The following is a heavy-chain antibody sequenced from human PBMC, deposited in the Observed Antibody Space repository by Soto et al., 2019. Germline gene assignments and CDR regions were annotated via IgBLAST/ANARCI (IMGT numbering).Heavy chain of an antibody. J-gene: IGHJ4*02. Sequence: LSLTCTVSGGSISSYYWSWIRQPPGKGLEWIGYIYYSGSTNYNPSLKSRVTISVDTSKNQFSLKLSSVTAADTAVYYCARGGWRHIDYWGQGTLVTVSS. V-gene: IGHV4-59*08. CDR3: ARGGWRHIDY. CDR2: IYYSGST. CDR1: GGSISSYY. D-gene: IGHD3-3*01.